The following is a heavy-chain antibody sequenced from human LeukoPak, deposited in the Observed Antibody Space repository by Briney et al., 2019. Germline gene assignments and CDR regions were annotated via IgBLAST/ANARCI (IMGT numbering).Heavy chain of an antibody. CDR2: IYYSGST. J-gene: IGHJ4*02. Sequence: SSETLSLTCTVSGGSISSSSYYWGWIRQPPGKGLEWIGSIYYSGSTYYNPSLKSRVTISVDTSKNQFSLKLSSVTAADTAVYYCARARIAAAGSRVDYWGQGTLVTVSS. CDR1: GGSISSSSYY. V-gene: IGHV4-39*07. CDR3: ARARIAAAGSRVDY. D-gene: IGHD6-13*01.